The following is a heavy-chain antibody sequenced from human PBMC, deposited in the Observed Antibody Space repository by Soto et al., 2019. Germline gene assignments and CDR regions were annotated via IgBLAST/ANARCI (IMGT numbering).Heavy chain of an antibody. J-gene: IGHJ5*02. CDR3: ARHGSGSQYPSYH. CDR2: TYYSGRA. D-gene: IGHD3-10*01. CDR1: GGSISGSTYY. V-gene: IGHV4-39*01. Sequence: QLQLQESGPGLVKPSETLSLTCTVSGGSISGSTYYWGWIRQPPGKELEYIGSTYYSGRASYNPPLKRRVTASVDTSKNRFPLNMNSATAADTAVYYCARHGSGSQYPSYHWGQGTLVTVSS.